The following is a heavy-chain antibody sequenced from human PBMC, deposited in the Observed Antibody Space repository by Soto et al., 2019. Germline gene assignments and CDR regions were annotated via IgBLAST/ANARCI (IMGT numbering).Heavy chain of an antibody. J-gene: IGHJ4*02. Sequence: SETLSLTCVVYGGSFSGYYWSWIRQPPGKGLEWIGEINHSGSTNYNPSLKSRVTISVDTSKNQFSLKLSSVTAADTAVYYCARGPGCTNGVCPFDYWGKGTLVTVSS. CDR2: INHSGST. V-gene: IGHV4-34*01. D-gene: IGHD2-8*01. CDR3: ARGPGCTNGVCPFDY. CDR1: GGSFSGYY.